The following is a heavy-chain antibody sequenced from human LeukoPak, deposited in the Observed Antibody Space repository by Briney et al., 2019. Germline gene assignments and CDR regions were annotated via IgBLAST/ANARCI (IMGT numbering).Heavy chain of an antibody. D-gene: IGHD4-17*01. Sequence: GGSLRLSRAASGFTFSNYAMSWVRQAPGKGLEWVSAISGSGGSTYYADSVKGRFTISRDNSKNTLYLQMNSLRAEDTAVYYCAKRHGDYVVAFADYWGQGILVTVSS. CDR1: GFTFSNYA. CDR3: AKRHGDYVVAFADY. J-gene: IGHJ4*02. V-gene: IGHV3-23*01. CDR2: ISGSGGST.